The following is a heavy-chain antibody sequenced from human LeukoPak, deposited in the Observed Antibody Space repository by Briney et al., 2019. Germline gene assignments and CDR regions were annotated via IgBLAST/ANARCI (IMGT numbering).Heavy chain of an antibody. CDR1: GFTFSSYS. D-gene: IGHD1-26*01. Sequence: GGSLRLSCVASGFTFSSYSMNWVRQAPGKGLEWVSSITSSSSYIYYADSVKGRFTISRDNAKNSLYLQMDSLRVEDTAVYYCARDPYSGNYGAYYYYMDVWGKGTTVTISS. V-gene: IGHV3-21*06. J-gene: IGHJ6*03. CDR3: ARDPYSGNYGAYYYYMDV. CDR2: ITSSSSYI.